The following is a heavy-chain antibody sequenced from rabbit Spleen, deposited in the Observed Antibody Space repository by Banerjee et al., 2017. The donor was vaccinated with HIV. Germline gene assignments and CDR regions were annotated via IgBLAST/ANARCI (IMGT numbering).Heavy chain of an antibody. CDR2: INVITGKA. D-gene: IGHD6-1*01. CDR1: GFSFSNKAV. Sequence: QEQLVESGGGLVKPEGSLTLTCTASGFSFSNKAVMCWVRQAPGKGLEWIACINVITGKAVYASWAKGRFNLSKTSSTTVTLQMTSLTAADTATYFCARNDYDGYDYGDLWGPGTLVTVS. J-gene: IGHJ4*01. CDR3: ARNDYDGYDYGDL. V-gene: IGHV1S45*01.